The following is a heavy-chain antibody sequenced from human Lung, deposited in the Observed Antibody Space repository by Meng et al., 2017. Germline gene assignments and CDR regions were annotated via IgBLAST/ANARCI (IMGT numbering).Heavy chain of an antibody. V-gene: IGHV4-34*01. CDR3: ARGPTTMAHDFDY. CDR2: INHSGST. D-gene: IGHD4-11*01. Sequence: QGLLQPVGRWLLKPSATLPRSCVAAGWSFSDYYWSWIRQPPGKGLEWIGEINHSGSTNYNPSLESRATISVDTSQNNLSLKLSSVTAADSAVYYCARGPTTMAHDFDYWGQGTLVTVSS. J-gene: IGHJ4*02. CDR1: GWSFSDYY.